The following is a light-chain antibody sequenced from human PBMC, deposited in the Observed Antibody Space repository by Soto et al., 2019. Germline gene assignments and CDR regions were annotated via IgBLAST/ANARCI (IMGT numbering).Light chain of an antibody. V-gene: IGLV1-44*01. J-gene: IGLJ1*01. CDR3: QSYDSSLSGYV. CDR1: SSNIGKNT. CDR2: GNN. Sequence: QSVLTQPPSASGTPGQTVTISCSGSSSNIGKNTVHWYQQLPGTAPKLFMSGNNQRSSGVPDRFSGSRSGTSASLAISGLQAEDEADYYCQSYDSSLSGYVFGTGTKLTVL.